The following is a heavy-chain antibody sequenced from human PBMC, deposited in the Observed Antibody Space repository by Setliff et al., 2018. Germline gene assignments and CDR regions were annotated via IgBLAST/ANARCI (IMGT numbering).Heavy chain of an antibody. J-gene: IGHJ4*02. V-gene: IGHV3-53*01. CDR1: GFTVSSNY. CDR3: AKVTNYYGSGSYLDY. D-gene: IGHD3-10*01. CDR2: IYSGGST. Sequence: GGSLRLSCAASGFTVSSNYMSWVRQAPGKGLEWVSVIYSGGSTYYADSVKGRFTISRDNSKNTLYLQMNSLRAEDTAVYYCAKVTNYYGSGSYLDYWGQGTLVTVSS.